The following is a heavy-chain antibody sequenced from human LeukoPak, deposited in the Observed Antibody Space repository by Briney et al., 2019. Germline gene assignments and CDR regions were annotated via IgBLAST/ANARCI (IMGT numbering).Heavy chain of an antibody. V-gene: IGHV1-69*13. Sequence: ASVKVSCKASGGTFSSYAISWVRQAPGQGLEWMGGIIPILGTANYAQKFQGRVTITADESTSTAYMELSSLRSEDMAVYYCARGGYSSGWYSKMDYYYYMDVWGKGTTVTVSS. CDR3: ARGGYSSGWYSKMDYYYYMDV. CDR2: IIPILGTA. CDR1: GGTFSSYA. J-gene: IGHJ6*03. D-gene: IGHD6-19*01.